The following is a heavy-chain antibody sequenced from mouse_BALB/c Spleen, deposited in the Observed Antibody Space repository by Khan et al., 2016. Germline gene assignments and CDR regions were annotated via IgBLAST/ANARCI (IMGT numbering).Heavy chain of an antibody. CDR3: ARYYYGSSYYFDY. V-gene: IGHV3-8*02. J-gene: IGHJ2*01. CDR2: ISYSGST. CDR1: GDSITSGY. Sequence: EVQLQESGPSLVKPSQTLSLTCSVTGDSITSGYWNWIRKFPGNKLEYMGYISYSGSTYYNQSLKSRISITRDTSKNQYYLQLNSVTTEDTATYYCARYYYGSSYYFDYWGQGTTLTVSS. D-gene: IGHD1-1*01.